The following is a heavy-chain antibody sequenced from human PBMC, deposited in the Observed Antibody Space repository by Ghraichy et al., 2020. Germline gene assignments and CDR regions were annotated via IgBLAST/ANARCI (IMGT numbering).Heavy chain of an antibody. Sequence: SETLSLTCTVSGGSISSYYWSWIRQPPGKGLEWIGYIYTSGSTNYNPSLKSRVTISVDTSKNQFSLKLSSVTAADTAVYYCARSLYDYVWGSYRILFDYWGQGTLVTVSS. D-gene: IGHD3-16*02. CDR2: IYTSGST. V-gene: IGHV4-4*09. CDR3: ARSLYDYVWGSYRILFDY. J-gene: IGHJ4*02. CDR1: GGSISSYY.